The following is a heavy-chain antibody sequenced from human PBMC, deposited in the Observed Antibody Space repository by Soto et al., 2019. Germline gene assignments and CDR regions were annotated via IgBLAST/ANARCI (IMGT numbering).Heavy chain of an antibody. Sequence: VASVKVSCKASGYTFTSYAMHWVRQAPGQRLEWMGWINAGNGNTKYSQKFQGRVTITSDTSASTAYMELSSLRSEDTAVYYCARVRGAVRGAAAGPTTYYYGMDVWGQGTTVTVSS. D-gene: IGHD6-13*01. J-gene: IGHJ6*02. CDR1: GYTFTSYA. CDR3: ARVRGAVRGAAAGPTTYYYGMDV. V-gene: IGHV1-3*01. CDR2: INAGNGNT.